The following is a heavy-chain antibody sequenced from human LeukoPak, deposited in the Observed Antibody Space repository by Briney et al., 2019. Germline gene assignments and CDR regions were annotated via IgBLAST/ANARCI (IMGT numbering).Heavy chain of an antibody. V-gene: IGHV1-69*13. D-gene: IGHD3-3*01. CDR1: GGTCSSYA. J-gene: IGHJ4*02. Sequence: SVKVSCKASGGTCSSYAISWVRQATGQGLEWMGGIIPIFGTAHYAQKFQGRVTITADESTSTAYMELSSLRSEDTAVYYCASGSAFWSGYYTQIDYWGQGNLVTVSS. CDR2: IIPIFGTA. CDR3: ASGSAFWSGYYTQIDY.